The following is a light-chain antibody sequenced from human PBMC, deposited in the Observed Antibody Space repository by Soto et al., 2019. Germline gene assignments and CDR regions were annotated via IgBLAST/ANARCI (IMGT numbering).Light chain of an antibody. V-gene: IGLV2-14*03. CDR1: GCDVGGYDY. CDR2: AVS. J-gene: IGLJ2*01. Sequence: QSALTQPASVSGSPGQSITISCTGTGCDVGGYDYVSWYQQHPGKAPKLIISAVSTRPSGIPRRFSGSKSGSTASLTISGLHAEDEAHYYCSSDTSNTTRIFGGGTKLTVL. CDR3: SSDTSNTTRI.